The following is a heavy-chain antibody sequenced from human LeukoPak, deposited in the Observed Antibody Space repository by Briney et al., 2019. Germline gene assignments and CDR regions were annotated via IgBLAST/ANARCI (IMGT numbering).Heavy chain of an antibody. D-gene: IGHD3-16*01. CDR1: GFIFSNYW. CDR3: ARESTAVGDYYFDY. V-gene: IGHV3-74*01. J-gene: IGHJ4*02. CDR2: INSNGSSR. Sequence: GGSLRLSCAASGFIFSNYWMNWVRQAPGKGLMWVSRINSNGSSRTYADSVKGRFTISRDNAKNTLYLQMNSLRAEDLAVYYCARESTAVGDYYFDYWGQGILVAVSS.